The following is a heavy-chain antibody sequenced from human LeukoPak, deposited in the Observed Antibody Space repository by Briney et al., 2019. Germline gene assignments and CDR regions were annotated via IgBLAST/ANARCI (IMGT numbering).Heavy chain of an antibody. D-gene: IGHD4-17*01. CDR1: GGTFSSYA. V-gene: IGHV1-69*04. CDR3: ARERDYGDLDFDY. CDR2: IIPILGIA. J-gene: IGHJ4*02. Sequence: SVKVSCKASGGTFSSYAISWVRQAPGQGLEWMGRIIPILGIANYAQKLQGRVTMTTDTSTSTAYMELRSLRSDDTAVYYCARERDYGDLDFDYWGQGTLVTVSS.